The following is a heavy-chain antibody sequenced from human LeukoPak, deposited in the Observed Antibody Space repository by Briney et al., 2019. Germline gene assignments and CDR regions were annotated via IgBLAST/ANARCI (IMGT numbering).Heavy chain of an antibody. D-gene: IGHD2-21*02. J-gene: IGHJ4*02. V-gene: IGHV4-4*02. CDR1: GVSISSSNW. Sequence: SETLSLTCAVSGVSISSSNWWSWVRQPPGKGLEWIGEIYHSGSTNYNPSLKSRVTISVDKSNNQFSLKLSSVTAADTAVYYCARPLEVTHPFDYWGQGTLVTVSS. CDR2: IYHSGST. CDR3: ARPLEVTHPFDY.